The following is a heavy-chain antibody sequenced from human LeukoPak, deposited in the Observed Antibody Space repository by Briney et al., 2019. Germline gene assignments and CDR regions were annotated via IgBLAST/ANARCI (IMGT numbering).Heavy chain of an antibody. V-gene: IGHV1-8*01. CDR1: GYTFSSYE. CDR3: ARGDYGGNRYFDN. Sequence: ASVKVSCQASGYTFSSYEINWVRQAPGQGLEWVGWMHPNSGKTGYAQKFQGRVTMTSDTSIGTAFMELSSLRSDDTAIFYCARGDYGGNRYFDNWGQGTLVTVSS. J-gene: IGHJ4*02. D-gene: IGHD4-23*01. CDR2: MHPNSGKT.